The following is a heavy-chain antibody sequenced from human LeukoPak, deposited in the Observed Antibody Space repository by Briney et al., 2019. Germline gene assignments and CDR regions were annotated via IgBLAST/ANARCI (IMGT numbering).Heavy chain of an antibody. V-gene: IGHV4-61*02. CDR2: IYTSGST. J-gene: IGHJ6*03. D-gene: IGHD6-6*01. CDR1: GGSISSGSYY. Sequence: SQTLSLTCTVSGGSISSGSYYWSWIRQPAGKGLEWIGRIYTSGSTNYNPSLKSRVTISVDTSKNQFSLKLSSVTAADTAVYYCARETVWSSSGKPGYYMDVWGKGTTVTVSS. CDR3: ARETVWSSSGKPGYYMDV.